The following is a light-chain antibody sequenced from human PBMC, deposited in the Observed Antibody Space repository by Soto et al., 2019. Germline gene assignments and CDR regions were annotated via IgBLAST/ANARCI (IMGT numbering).Light chain of an antibody. CDR1: SSDVGGYNY. V-gene: IGLV2-14*03. CDR2: DVS. Sequence: QSGLTQPASVSGSPGQSITISCTGTSSDVGGYNYVSWYQHHPGKAPKLLIYDVSNRPSGISNRFPGSKSDNTASLTISGLQPEDEADYYCSSYTTSNTRQIVFGTGTKVTVL. J-gene: IGLJ1*01. CDR3: SSYTTSNTRQIV.